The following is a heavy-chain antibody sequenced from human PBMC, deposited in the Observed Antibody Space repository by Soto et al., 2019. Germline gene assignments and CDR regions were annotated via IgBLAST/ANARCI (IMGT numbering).Heavy chain of an antibody. D-gene: IGHD3-10*01. Sequence: GGSLRLSCAASGFTFSSYTMNWVRQAPGKGLEWVSGINSGGRTYYADSVKGRFTISRDDSKGIAYLQMNSLQTEDSGVYYCIGSFPFWGQGTLVTVSS. J-gene: IGHJ4*02. V-gene: IGHV3-23*01. CDR3: IGSFPF. CDR2: INSGGRT. CDR1: GFTFSSYT.